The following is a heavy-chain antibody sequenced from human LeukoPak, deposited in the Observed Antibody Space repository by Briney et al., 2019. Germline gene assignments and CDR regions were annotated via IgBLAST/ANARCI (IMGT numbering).Heavy chain of an antibody. J-gene: IGHJ6*03. Sequence: GGSLRLSCAASGFTFSSYWMSWVRQAPGKGLEWVANIKQDGSEKYYVDSVKGRFTISRDNAKNSLYLQMNSLRAEDTAVYYCARESPPYGDYTAYYYYMDVWGKGTTVTISS. D-gene: IGHD4-17*01. CDR1: GFTFSSYW. CDR2: IKQDGSEK. CDR3: ARESPPYGDYTAYYYYMDV. V-gene: IGHV3-7*01.